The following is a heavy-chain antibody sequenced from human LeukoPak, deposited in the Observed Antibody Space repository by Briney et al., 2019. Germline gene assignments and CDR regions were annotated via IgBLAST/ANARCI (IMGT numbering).Heavy chain of an antibody. CDR1: GYTFTGYY. V-gene: IGHV1-2*02. Sequence: ASVKVSCKASGYTFTGYYMHWVRQAPGQGLEWMGWINPNSGGADYAQKFQGRVTMTRDTSISTVYMTLSSLRSDDTAVYYCARGPPEYCSGGTCYSGRNWFDPWGQGTLVTVSS. CDR2: INPNSGGA. D-gene: IGHD2-15*01. CDR3: ARGPPEYCSGGTCYSGRNWFDP. J-gene: IGHJ5*02.